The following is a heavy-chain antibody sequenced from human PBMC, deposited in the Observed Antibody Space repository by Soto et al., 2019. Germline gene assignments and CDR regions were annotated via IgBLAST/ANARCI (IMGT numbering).Heavy chain of an antibody. CDR1: GGSVSSSSYY. CDR2: IYYTGST. D-gene: IGHD1-26*01. J-gene: IGHJ4*02. V-gene: IGHV4-39*01. CDR3: AGRRAGDYYFDS. Sequence: SETLSLTCSVSGGSVSSSSYYWGWVRQPPGKGLEWIGTIYYTGSTSYSPSLKSRVTISVDTSKTQFSLNLNSVTAADTAVYYCAGRRAGDYYFDSWGQGTLVTVSS.